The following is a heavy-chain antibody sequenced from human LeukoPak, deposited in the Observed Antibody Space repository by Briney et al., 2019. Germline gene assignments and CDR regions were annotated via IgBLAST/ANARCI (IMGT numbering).Heavy chain of an antibody. CDR1: GGTFSSYA. CDR3: ARAPLRFKNWFDP. V-gene: IGHV1-69*01. CDR2: IIPIFGTA. J-gene: IGHJ5*02. D-gene: IGHD5/OR15-5a*01. Sequence: SVKVSCKASGGTFSSYAISWVRQAPGQGLEWMGGIIPIFGTANYAQKFQGRVTITADESTSTAYMELSSLRSEDTAVYYCARAPLRFKNWFDPWGQGTLVTVSS.